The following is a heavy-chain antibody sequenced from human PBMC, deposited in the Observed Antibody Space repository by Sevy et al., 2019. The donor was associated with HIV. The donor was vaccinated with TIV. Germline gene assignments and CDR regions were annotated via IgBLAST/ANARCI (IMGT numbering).Heavy chain of an antibody. J-gene: IGHJ4*02. V-gene: IGHV3-74*01. CDR2: INSDGSST. Sequence: GGCLRLSCAGSGFTFSNYWMHWVRQAPGKGLVWVSRINSDGSSTSYADSVTGRFTISRDNAKNTLYLQMNSLRAEDTAVYYCARGPYYRDTNTYFFMHYWGQGTLVSVSS. CDR3: ARGPYYRDTNTYFFMHY. CDR1: GFTFSNYW. D-gene: IGHD3-22*01.